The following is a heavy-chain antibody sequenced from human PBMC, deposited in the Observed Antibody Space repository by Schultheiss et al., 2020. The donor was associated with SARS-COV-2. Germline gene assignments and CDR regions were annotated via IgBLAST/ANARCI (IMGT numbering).Heavy chain of an antibody. J-gene: IGHJ4*02. V-gene: IGHV4-4*07. D-gene: IGHD5-18*01. CDR3: AKGSTGYSYGMN. Sequence: SETLSLTCTVSGGSISSYYWSWIRQPAGKGLEWIGRIYTSGSTNYNPSLKSRVTISVDTSKNQFSLKLSSVTAADTAVYYCAKGSTGYSYGMNWGQGTLVTVSS. CDR2: IYTSGST. CDR1: GGSISSYY.